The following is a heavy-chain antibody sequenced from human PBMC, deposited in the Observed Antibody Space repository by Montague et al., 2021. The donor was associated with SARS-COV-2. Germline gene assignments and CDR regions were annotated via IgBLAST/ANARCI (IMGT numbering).Heavy chain of an antibody. V-gene: IGHV4-34*01. CDR2: IHHGGST. J-gene: IGHJ6*03. Sequence: SETLSLTCAVHGGSFSTYSWNWIRQPPGKGLEWIGEIHHGGSTNYNPSLKSRVTISADTSKNQFSLKLTSVAAADTAVYYCARLGDGVVPSPILGVGPYYSSYYMEVWGKGTTVTVAS. CDR3: ARLGDGVVPSPILGVGPYYSSYYMEV. D-gene: IGHD3-10*01. CDR1: GGSFSTYS.